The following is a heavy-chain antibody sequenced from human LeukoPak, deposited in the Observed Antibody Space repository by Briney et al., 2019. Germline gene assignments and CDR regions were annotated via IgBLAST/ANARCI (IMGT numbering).Heavy chain of an antibody. J-gene: IGHJ4*02. CDR2: IYYTGST. V-gene: IGHV4-59*12. CDR3: GRETDFGVVTN. D-gene: IGHD3-3*01. CDR1: GGSISSYH. Sequence: SETLSLTCTVSGGSISSYHWSWIRQPPGKGLEWIGHIYYTGSTNYNPSLKSRVTISVDTSKNQFSLQLNSMTPEDTAVYYCGRETDFGVVTNWGQGTLVTVSS.